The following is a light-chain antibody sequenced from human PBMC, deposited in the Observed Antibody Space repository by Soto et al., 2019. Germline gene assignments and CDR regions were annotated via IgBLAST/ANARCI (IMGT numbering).Light chain of an antibody. V-gene: IGKV3-11*01. CDR1: QSVSTF. Sequence: EIVLTQSPATLSLSPGERAILSCRASQSVSTFLAWFQQKPGQPPRLLIYNASNRTTGIPARFSGSGSGTEFTLTISSLQSEDFAVYYCQQYNNWPPWTFGQGTKGDI. CDR3: QQYNNWPPWT. CDR2: NAS. J-gene: IGKJ1*01.